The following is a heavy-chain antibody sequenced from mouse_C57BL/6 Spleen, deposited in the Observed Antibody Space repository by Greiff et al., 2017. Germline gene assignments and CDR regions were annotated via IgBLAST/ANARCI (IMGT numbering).Heavy chain of an antibody. J-gene: IGHJ1*03. D-gene: IGHD4-1*01. Sequence: VQLKESGAELVKPGASVKISCKASGYAFSSYWMNWVKQRPGKGLEWIGQIYPGDGDTNYNGKFKGKATLTADKSSSTAYMQLSSLTSEDSAVYFCARELGRGYFDVWGTGTTVTVSS. V-gene: IGHV1-80*01. CDR3: ARELGRGYFDV. CDR2: IYPGDGDT. CDR1: GYAFSSYW.